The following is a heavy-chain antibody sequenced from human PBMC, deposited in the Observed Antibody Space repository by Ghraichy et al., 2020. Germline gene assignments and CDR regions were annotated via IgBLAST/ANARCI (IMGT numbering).Heavy chain of an antibody. V-gene: IGHV1-8*01. D-gene: IGHD5-24*01. CDR2: MNPNSGNT. CDR3: ASLEMATISDGRAVDY. Sequence: ASVKVSCKASGYTFTSYDINWVRQATGQGLEWMGWMNPNSGNTAYAQKFQGRVTMTRNTSISTAYMELSSLRSEDTAVYYCASLEMATISDGRAVDYWGQGTLVTVSS. J-gene: IGHJ4*02. CDR1: GYTFTSYD.